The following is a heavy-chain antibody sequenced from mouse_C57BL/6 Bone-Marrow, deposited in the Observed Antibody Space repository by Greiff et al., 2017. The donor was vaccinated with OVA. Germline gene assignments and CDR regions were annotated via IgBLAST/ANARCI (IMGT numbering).Heavy chain of an antibody. CDR2: FHPYNDDT. CDR3: ARRGFTTVVAPYFDY. D-gene: IGHD1-1*01. CDR1: GYTFTTYP. V-gene: IGHV1-47*01. Sequence: VQGVESGAELVKPGASVKMSCKASGYTFTTYPIEWMKQNHGKSLEWIGNFHPYNDDTKYNEKFKGKATLTVEKSSSTVYLELSRLTSDDSAVYYCARRGFTTVVAPYFDYWGQGTTLTVSS. J-gene: IGHJ2*01.